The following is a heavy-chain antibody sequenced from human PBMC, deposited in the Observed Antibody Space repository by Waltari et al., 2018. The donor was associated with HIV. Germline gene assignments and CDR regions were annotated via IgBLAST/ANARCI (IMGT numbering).Heavy chain of an antibody. Sequence: EVQLLESGGGLAQPGGYLRLACAGSGFTFSSDPMSWVRQAPGKGLEWVSAIRCSGGSTYYADSVKGRFTISRDKSKNTLYLQMNSLRAEDTAVYYCAKDGVWFRESIDYWGQGTLVTVSS. J-gene: IGHJ4*02. D-gene: IGHD3-10*01. CDR1: GFTFSSDP. V-gene: IGHV3-23*01. CDR3: AKDGVWFRESIDY. CDR2: IRCSGGST.